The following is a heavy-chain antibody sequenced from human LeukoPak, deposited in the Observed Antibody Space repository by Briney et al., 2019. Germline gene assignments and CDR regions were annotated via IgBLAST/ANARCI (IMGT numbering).Heavy chain of an antibody. V-gene: IGHV4-59*01. CDR1: GGSISSYY. CDR2: IYYSGST. CDR3: ARAPLNTVTPDY. D-gene: IGHD4-17*01. Sequence: TSETLSLTCTVPGGSISSYYWSWIRQPPGKGLEWIGYIYYSGSTNYNPSLKSRVTISVDTSKNQFSLKLSSVTAADTAVYYCARAPLNTVTPDYWGQGTLVTVSS. J-gene: IGHJ4*02.